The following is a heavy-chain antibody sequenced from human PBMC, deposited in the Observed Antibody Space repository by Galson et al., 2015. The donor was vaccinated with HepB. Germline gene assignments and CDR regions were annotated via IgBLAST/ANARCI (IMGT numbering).Heavy chain of an antibody. V-gene: IGHV4-30-4*01. Sequence: LSLTCTVSGGSVSSADYYWSWIRQPPGKGLEWIGYIHSSGSTYQAPSLKSRLTLSLNTSTNQFSLRLTSAPAADTAVYYCARAAGGRTTFGVVPYLNGLDVWGQGTMVTVSS. J-gene: IGHJ6*02. CDR2: IHSSGST. CDR1: GGSVSSADYY. CDR3: ARAAGGRTTFGVVPYLNGLDV. D-gene: IGHD2/OR15-2a*01.